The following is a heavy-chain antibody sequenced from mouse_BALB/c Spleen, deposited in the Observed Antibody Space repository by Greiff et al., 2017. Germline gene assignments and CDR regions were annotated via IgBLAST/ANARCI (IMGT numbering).Heavy chain of an antibody. J-gene: IGHJ3*01. CDR1: GYSITSDYA. Sequence: VQLKESGPDLVKPSQSLSLTCTVTGYSITSDYAWNWIRQFPGNKLEWMGYISYSGSTSYNPSLKSRISITRDTSKNQFFLQLNSVTTEDTATYYCATHYYGSSSWFAYWGQGTLVTVSA. CDR3: ATHYYGSSSWFAY. CDR2: ISYSGST. D-gene: IGHD1-1*01. V-gene: IGHV3-2*02.